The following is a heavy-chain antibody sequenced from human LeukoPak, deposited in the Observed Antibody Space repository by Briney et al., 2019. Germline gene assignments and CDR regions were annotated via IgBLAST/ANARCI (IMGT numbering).Heavy chain of an antibody. CDR2: ISGSGDST. V-gene: IGHV3-23*01. Sequence: ETGGSLRLSCAASGFTFSIYAMSWVRQAPGEGLEWVSVISGSGDSTYYADSLKGRFTISRDNSKNTVFLQMNSLRAEDTAIYYCAKQEEYQLLRAYYYDCWGQGTLVTVSS. CDR3: AKQEEYQLLRAYYYDC. D-gene: IGHD2-2*01. CDR1: GFTFSIYA. J-gene: IGHJ4*02.